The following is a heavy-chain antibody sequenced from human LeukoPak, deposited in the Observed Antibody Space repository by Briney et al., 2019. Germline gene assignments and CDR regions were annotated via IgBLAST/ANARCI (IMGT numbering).Heavy chain of an antibody. CDR3: ARARNIVGPTTSFDY. CDR1: GYTFTSYG. V-gene: IGHV1-18*01. Sequence: ASVKVSCKASGYTFTSYGISWVRQAPGRGLEWMGWISAYNGNTNYAQKLQGRVTMTTDTSTSTAYMELRSLRSDDTAVYYCARARNIVGPTTSFDYWGQGTLVTVSS. D-gene: IGHD1-26*01. J-gene: IGHJ4*02. CDR2: ISAYNGNT.